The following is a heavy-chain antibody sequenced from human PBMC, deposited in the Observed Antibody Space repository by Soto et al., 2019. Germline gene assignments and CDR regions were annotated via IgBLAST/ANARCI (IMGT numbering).Heavy chain of an antibody. CDR2: ISYDGSNK. Sequence: QVQLVESGGGVVQPGRSLRLSCAASGFTFSDYAMHWVPQAPGKGLEWVAVISYDGSNKYYADSVKGRFTSSRDSSKNTLSLQMNSLRVEDTAVYYCAGSYGDSVYWGQGTLVTVSS. J-gene: IGHJ4*02. CDR3: AGSYGDSVY. V-gene: IGHV3-30-3*01. CDR1: GFTFSDYA. D-gene: IGHD4-17*01.